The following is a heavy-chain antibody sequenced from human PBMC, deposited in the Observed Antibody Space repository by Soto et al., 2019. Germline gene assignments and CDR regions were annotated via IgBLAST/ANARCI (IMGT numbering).Heavy chain of an antibody. CDR3: AKDPSRYDSSGYYDY. Sequence: GGSLRLSCAASGFTFSSYGMHWVRQAPGKGLEWVAVISYDGSNKYYADSVKGRFTISRDNSKNTLYLQMNSLRAEDTAVYYCAKDPSRYDSSGYYDYWGQGTLVTVSS. CDR2: ISYDGSNK. CDR1: GFTFSSYG. D-gene: IGHD3-22*01. V-gene: IGHV3-30*18. J-gene: IGHJ4*02.